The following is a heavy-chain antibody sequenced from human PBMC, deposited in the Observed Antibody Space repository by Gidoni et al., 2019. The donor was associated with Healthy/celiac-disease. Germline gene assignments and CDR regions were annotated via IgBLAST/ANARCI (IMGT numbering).Heavy chain of an antibody. CDR2: IRSKAYGGTT. V-gene: IGHV3-49*05. CDR1: GFTFGDYA. Sequence: EVQLVESGGGLVKPGRPLRLSCTASGFTFGDYAMSWFRQAPGKGLEWVGFIRSKAYGGTTEYAASVKGRFTISRDDSKSIAYLQMNSLKTEDTAVYYCTRSAYYYDSSGYYSIPYYFDYWGQGTLVTVSS. J-gene: IGHJ4*02. CDR3: TRSAYYYDSSGYYSIPYYFDY. D-gene: IGHD3-22*01.